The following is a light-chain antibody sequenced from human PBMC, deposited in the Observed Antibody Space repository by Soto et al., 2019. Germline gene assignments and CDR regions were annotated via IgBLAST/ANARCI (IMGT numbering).Light chain of an antibody. Sequence: QSVLTQPASVSGSPGQSITISCTGTISDIGGYNFISWYQHHPGKAPKLVIYDVNNRPSGVSNRFSGSKSGNTASLTISGLQAEDEADYYCSSFTSSRTYVFGTGTKLTVL. J-gene: IGLJ1*01. CDR2: DVN. CDR1: ISDIGGYNF. CDR3: SSFTSSRTYV. V-gene: IGLV2-14*01.